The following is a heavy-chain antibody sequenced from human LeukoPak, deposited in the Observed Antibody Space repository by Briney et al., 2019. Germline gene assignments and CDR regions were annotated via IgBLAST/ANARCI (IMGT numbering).Heavy chain of an antibody. CDR3: ARGRGDYGGWYYYYYMDV. J-gene: IGHJ6*03. Sequence: PGGSLRLSCAASGFTFDDYGMSWVRQAPGEGLEWVSGINWNGGSTGYADSVKGRFTISRDNAKNSLYLQMNSLRAEDTALYYCARGRGDYGGWYYYYYMDVWGKGTTVTVSS. CDR2: INWNGGST. V-gene: IGHV3-20*04. CDR1: GFTFDDYG. D-gene: IGHD4-23*01.